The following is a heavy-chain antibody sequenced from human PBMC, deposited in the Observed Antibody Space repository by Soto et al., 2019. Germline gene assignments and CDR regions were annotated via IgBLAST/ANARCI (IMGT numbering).Heavy chain of an antibody. CDR3: ARSEVVTHRPRPFDY. CDR1: GYTFTTYA. CDR2: INAGNGNT. Sequence: GASVKVSCKTSGYTFTTYAMHCVRQAPGQRLEWMGWINAGNGNTKYSQKFQGRVTITADESTSTAYMELSSLRSEDTAVYYCARSEVVTHRPRPFDYCGQGTLVTVSS. J-gene: IGHJ4*02. D-gene: IGHD2-21*02. V-gene: IGHV1-3*01.